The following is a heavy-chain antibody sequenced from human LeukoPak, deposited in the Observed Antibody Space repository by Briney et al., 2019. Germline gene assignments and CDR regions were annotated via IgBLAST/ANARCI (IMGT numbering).Heavy chain of an antibody. CDR1: GFTFSSYS. CDR2: ITSSSSYI. Sequence: GGSLRLSCAASGFTFSSYSMNWVRQAPGKGLEWVSSITSSSSYIYYADSVKGRFTISRDNAKNSLYLQMNSLRAEDTAVYYCARKEDHYDILTGYQGCFDYWGQGTLVTVSS. CDR3: ARKEDHYDILTGYQGCFDY. V-gene: IGHV3-21*01. J-gene: IGHJ4*02. D-gene: IGHD3-9*01.